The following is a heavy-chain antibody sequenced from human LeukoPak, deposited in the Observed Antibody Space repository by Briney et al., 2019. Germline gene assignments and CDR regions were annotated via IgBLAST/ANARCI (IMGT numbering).Heavy chain of an antibody. J-gene: IGHJ4*02. V-gene: IGHV6-1*01. CDR1: GDSVSSNSAA. D-gene: IGHD3-22*01. CDR2: TYYRSKSYK. Sequence: SQTLSLTCALSGDSVSSNSAAWDWLRQSPSSGLEWLGRTYYRSKSYKDYAVAVKSRITINPDTSKNQFSLQLNSVTPEDTAVYYCAREPGIAAAGKYYYDSSGTYYFDYGGQGTLVTVSA. CDR3: AREPGIAAAGKYYYDSSGTYYFDY.